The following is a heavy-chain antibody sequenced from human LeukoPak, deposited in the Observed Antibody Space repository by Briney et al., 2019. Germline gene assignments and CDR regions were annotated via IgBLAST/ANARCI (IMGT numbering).Heavy chain of an antibody. CDR2: IYYSGSS. D-gene: IGHD3-22*01. Sequence: SSETLSLTCTVSGGSISRYYWTWIRQPPGKGLEWIGYIYYSGSSNYNPSLKSRVTISVDTSKNQFSLKLSSVTAADTAVYYCAGRLSGNSRDSGAYYRMSYFDYWSQGALVTVSS. V-gene: IGHV4-59*01. CDR3: AGRLSGNSRDSGAYYRMSYFDY. CDR1: GGSISRYY. J-gene: IGHJ4*02.